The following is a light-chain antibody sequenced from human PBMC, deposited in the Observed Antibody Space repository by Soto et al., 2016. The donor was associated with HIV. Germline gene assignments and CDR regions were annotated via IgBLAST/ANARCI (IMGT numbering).Light chain of an antibody. CDR2: DDS. CDR3: QVWETSDLPNWV. J-gene: IGLJ3*02. Sequence: SYVLTQPPSVSVAPGKTARINCGGNNIGRKSVHWYQQRPGQAPVLVIYDDSDRPPGIPERFSGSNSGNTATLTISRAEAGDEADYYCQVWETSDLPNWVFGGGTKLTIL. CDR1: NIGRKS. V-gene: IGLV3-21*01.